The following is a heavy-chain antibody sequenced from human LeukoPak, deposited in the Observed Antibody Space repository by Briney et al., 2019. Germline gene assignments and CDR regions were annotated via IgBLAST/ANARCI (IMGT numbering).Heavy chain of an antibody. CDR3: ARSRRVYSGFNWFDP. Sequence: SETLSLTCTVSGGSISSSSYYWGWIRQPPGKGLEWLGSIYYSRSTYYNPSLKSRVTISVDTSKNQFSLKLSSVTAADTAVYYCARSRRVYSGFNWFDPWGQGTLVTVSS. CDR2: IYYSRST. D-gene: IGHD5-12*01. V-gene: IGHV4-39*01. J-gene: IGHJ5*02. CDR1: GGSISSSSYY.